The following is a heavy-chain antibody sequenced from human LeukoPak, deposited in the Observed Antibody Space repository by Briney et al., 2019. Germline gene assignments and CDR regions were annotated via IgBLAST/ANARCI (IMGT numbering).Heavy chain of an antibody. Sequence: GGSLRLSCAASGFTFSSYAMHWVRQAPGKGLEWVAVISYDGSNKYYADSVKGRFTISRDNAKNSLYLQMNSLRAEDTAVYYCARDGNMDIVVVVAASGIDYWGQGTLVTVSS. CDR3: ARDGNMDIVVVVAASGIDY. CDR2: ISYDGSNK. V-gene: IGHV3-30*04. CDR1: GFTFSSYA. D-gene: IGHD2-15*01. J-gene: IGHJ4*02.